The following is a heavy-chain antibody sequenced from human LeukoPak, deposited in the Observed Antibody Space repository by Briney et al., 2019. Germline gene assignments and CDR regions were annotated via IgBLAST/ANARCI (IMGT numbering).Heavy chain of an antibody. J-gene: IGHJ6*02. CDR1: GFTLSSYG. Sequence: PGGSLRLSCAASGFTLSSYGMHWVRQAPGKGLEWVAVISYDGSNKYYADSVKGRFTISRDNSKNTLYLQMNSLRAEDTAVYYCAKEGYDFWSGYPGRGMDVWGQGTTVTVSS. CDR2: ISYDGSNK. CDR3: AKEGYDFWSGYPGRGMDV. D-gene: IGHD3-3*01. V-gene: IGHV3-30*18.